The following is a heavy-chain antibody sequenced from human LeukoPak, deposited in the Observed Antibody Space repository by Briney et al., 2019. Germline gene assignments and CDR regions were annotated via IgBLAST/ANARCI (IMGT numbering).Heavy chain of an antibody. Sequence: GGSLRLSCAASGFTFTSYAMSWVRQAPGRGLEWVSAISGGADITYYADSVKGRFTVSRDNSKNMVYLQMNLLRTEDTAVYYCARGVDNWGSRYFDYWGQGTLVTVSS. V-gene: IGHV3-23*01. CDR2: ISGGADIT. CDR1: GFTFTSYA. CDR3: ARGVDNWGSRYFDY. D-gene: IGHD7-27*01. J-gene: IGHJ4*02.